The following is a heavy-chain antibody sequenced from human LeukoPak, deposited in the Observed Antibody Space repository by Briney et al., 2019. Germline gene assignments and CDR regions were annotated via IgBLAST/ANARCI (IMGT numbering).Heavy chain of an antibody. D-gene: IGHD6-19*01. Sequence: ASVKVFCKASGYTFTSYDINWVRQATGQGLEGMGWMNSNSGNTGHAQKFQGRVTMTRNNSISTAYMELSSLRSEDTAVYYCARGPRYGYGLSSGWFDYWGQGTLVTVSS. CDR3: ARGPRYGYGLSSGWFDY. V-gene: IGHV1-8*01. J-gene: IGHJ4*02. CDR1: GYTFTSYD. CDR2: MNSNSGNT.